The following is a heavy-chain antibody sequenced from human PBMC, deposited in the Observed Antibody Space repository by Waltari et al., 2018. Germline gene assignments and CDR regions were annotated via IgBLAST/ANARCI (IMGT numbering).Heavy chain of an antibody. D-gene: IGHD4-17*01. V-gene: IGHV4-59*01. CDR3: ARDYGGNSYYYYGMDV. CDR1: GGSISSYY. Sequence: QVQLQESGPGLVKPSETLSLTCTVSGGSISSYYWSWIRQPPGKGLEWIGYIYYSGSTNYHPSLKSRVTISVDTSKNQFSLKLSSVTAADTAVYYCARDYGGNSYYYYGMDVWGQGTTVTVSS. CDR2: IYYSGST. J-gene: IGHJ6*02.